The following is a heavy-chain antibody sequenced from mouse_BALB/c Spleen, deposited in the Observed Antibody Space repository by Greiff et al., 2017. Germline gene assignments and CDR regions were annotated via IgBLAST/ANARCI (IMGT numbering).Heavy chain of an antibody. V-gene: IGHV7-3*02. CDR3: ARDIWVTTVVGDYAMDY. CDR2: IRNKANGYTT. D-gene: IGHD1-1*01. Sequence: EVQVVESGGGLVQPGGSLRLSCATSGFTFTDYYMSWVRQPPGKALEWLGFIRNKANGYTTEYSASVKGRFTISRDNSQSILYLQMNTLRAEDSATYYCARDIWVTTVVGDYAMDYWGQGTSVTVSS. J-gene: IGHJ4*01. CDR1: GFTFTDYY.